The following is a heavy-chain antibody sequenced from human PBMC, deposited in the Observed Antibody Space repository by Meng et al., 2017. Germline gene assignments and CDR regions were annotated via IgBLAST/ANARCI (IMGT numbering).Heavy chain of an antibody. CDR1: GGSISSSNW. V-gene: IGHV4-4*02. D-gene: IGHD6-19*01. J-gene: IGHJ4*02. Sequence: HVRRQEPVPGLWKPSGTLFLTCAVSGGSISSSNWWSWVRQPPGKGLEWIGEIYHSGSTNYNPSLKSRVTISVDKSKNQFSLKLSSVTAADTAVYYCARDRGAVAGTNFDYWGQGTLVTVSS. CDR3: ARDRGAVAGTNFDY. CDR2: IYHSGST.